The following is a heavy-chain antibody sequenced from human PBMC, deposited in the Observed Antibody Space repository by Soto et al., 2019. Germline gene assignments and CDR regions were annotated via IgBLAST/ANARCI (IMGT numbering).Heavy chain of an antibody. CDR3: ARVRRARYCSSTSCPTSANFDY. Sequence: PSETLSLTCTVSGGSISSYYWSWIRQPPGKGLEWIGYIYYSGSTNYNPSLKSRVTISVDTSKNQFSLKLSSVTAADTAVYYCARVRRARYCSSTSCPTSANFDYWGQGTLVTVSS. D-gene: IGHD2-2*01. V-gene: IGHV4-59*01. CDR2: IYYSGST. J-gene: IGHJ4*02. CDR1: GGSISSYY.